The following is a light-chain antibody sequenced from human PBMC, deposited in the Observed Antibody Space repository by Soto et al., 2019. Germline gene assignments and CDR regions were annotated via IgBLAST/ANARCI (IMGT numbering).Light chain of an antibody. J-gene: IGLJ2*01. CDR3: SSYTSSSTVRVV. CDR1: SSDVGSYNL. Sequence: QSALTQPASVSGSPGQSITISCTGTSSDVGSYNLVSWYQQHPGKAPKLMIYEVSNRPSGVSNRFSASKSGNTASLTISGLQAEDEANYYCSSYTSSSTVRVVFGGGTKLTVL. CDR2: EVS. V-gene: IGLV2-14*02.